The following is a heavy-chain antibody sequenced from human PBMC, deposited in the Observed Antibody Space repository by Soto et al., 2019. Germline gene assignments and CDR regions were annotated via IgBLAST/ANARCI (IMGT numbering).Heavy chain of an antibody. V-gene: IGHV1-18*01. Sequence: VKVSCKASGYTFTSYGISWVRQAPGQGLEWMGWISAYNGNTNYAQKLQGRVTMTTDTSTSTAYMELRSLRSDDTAVYYCARDLRGQWLVTFDYWGQGTLVTVSS. CDR3: ARDLRGQWLVTFDY. CDR1: GYTFTSYG. J-gene: IGHJ4*02. CDR2: ISAYNGNT. D-gene: IGHD6-19*01.